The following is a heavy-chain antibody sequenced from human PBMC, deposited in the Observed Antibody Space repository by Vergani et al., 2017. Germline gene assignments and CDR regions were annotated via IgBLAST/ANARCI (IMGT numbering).Heavy chain of an antibody. V-gene: IGHV3-23*04. CDR2: ISGSGGST. Sequence: VQLVESGGGVVQPGRSLRLSCAASGFTFSSYAMSWVRQAPGKGLEWVSAISGSGGSTYYADSVKGRFTISRDNSKNTLYLQMNSLRAEDTAVYYCAKDYFGYSSGPTHYWGQGTLVTVSS. CDR3: AKDYFGYSSGPTHY. J-gene: IGHJ4*02. D-gene: IGHD6-19*01. CDR1: GFTFSSYA.